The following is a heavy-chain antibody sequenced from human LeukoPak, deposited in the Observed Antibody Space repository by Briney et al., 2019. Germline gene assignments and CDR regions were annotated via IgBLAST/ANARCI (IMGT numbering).Heavy chain of an antibody. CDR3: ARRWLQFLDAFDI. J-gene: IGHJ3*02. CDR2: MNPNSGNT. CDR1: GYTFTSYD. D-gene: IGHD5-24*01. V-gene: IGHV1-8*03. Sequence: ASVKVSCKASGYTFTSYDINWVRQATGQGLEWMGWMNPNSGNTGYAQKFQGRVTITRNTSISTAYMELSSLRSEDTAVYYCARRWLQFLDAFDIWGQGTMVTVSS.